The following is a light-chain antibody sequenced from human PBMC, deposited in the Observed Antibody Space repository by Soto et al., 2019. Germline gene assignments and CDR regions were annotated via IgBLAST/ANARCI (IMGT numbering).Light chain of an antibody. J-gene: IGLJ3*02. CDR2: GNS. CDR3: QSYDTSLSGSV. Sequence: QAVVTQPPSVSGAPGQRVTISCTGSSSNIGAGYDVHWYQQVPGTAPKVLIYGNSNRPSGVPDRFSGSKSGTSASLAITGLQSEDEADYYCQSYDTSLSGSVFGGGTKLTV. V-gene: IGLV1-40*01. CDR1: SSNIGAGYD.